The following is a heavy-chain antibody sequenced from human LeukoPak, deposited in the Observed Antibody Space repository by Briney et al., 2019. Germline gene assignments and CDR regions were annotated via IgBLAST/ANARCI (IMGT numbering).Heavy chain of an antibody. J-gene: IGHJ4*02. D-gene: IGHD4-17*01. V-gene: IGHV3-30*18. CDR2: ISYDGSNK. Sequence: GGSLRLSCAASGFTFSSYGMHWVRQAPGKGLEWVAVISYDGSNKYYADFVKGRFTISRDNSKNTLYLQMNSLRAEDTAVYYCAKSRNGDIDYWGQGTLVTVSS. CDR1: GFTFSSYG. CDR3: AKSRNGDIDY.